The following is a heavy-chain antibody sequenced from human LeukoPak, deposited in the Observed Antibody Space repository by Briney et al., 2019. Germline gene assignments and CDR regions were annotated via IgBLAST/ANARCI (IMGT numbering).Heavy chain of an antibody. V-gene: IGHV4-59*01. D-gene: IGHD6-13*01. Sequence: PSETLSLTCAVYGGSFSGYYWSWIRQPPGKGLEWIGYIFYSGSTNYNPSLKSRVTISVETSKNEFSLKLRSVTAADTAVYYCARVTGYRIEDYFDYWGQGTLVTVSS. CDR3: ARVTGYRIEDYFDY. J-gene: IGHJ4*02. CDR1: GGSFSGYY. CDR2: IFYSGST.